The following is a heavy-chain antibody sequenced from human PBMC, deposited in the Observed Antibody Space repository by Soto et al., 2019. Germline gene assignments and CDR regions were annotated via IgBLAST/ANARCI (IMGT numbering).Heavy chain of an antibody. V-gene: IGHV1-18*01. CDR2: ISAYNGNT. CDR3: AREGVGADFDY. D-gene: IGHD1-26*01. Sequence: ASVKVSCKAFGYAFTSYGISRVLQAPGQGLEWMGWISAYNGNTNYAQKLQGRVTMTTDTSTSTAYMDLRSLRSDDTAVYYCAREGVGADFDYRGQGTLVTVSS. CDR1: GYAFTSYG. J-gene: IGHJ4*02.